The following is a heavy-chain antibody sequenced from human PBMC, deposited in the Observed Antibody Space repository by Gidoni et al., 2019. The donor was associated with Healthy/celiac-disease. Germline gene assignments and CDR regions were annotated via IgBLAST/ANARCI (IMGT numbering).Heavy chain of an antibody. D-gene: IGHD1-26*01. CDR3: ARVNSGSYSALDAFDI. CDR2: IIPILGIA. Sequence: QVQLVQSGAEVKKPGSSVKVSCKASGGTFSSYAISWVRQAPGQGLEWMGRIIPILGIANYAQKFQGRVTITADKSTSTAYMELSSLRSEDTAVYYCARVNSGSYSALDAFDIWGQGTMVTVSS. V-gene: IGHV1-69*04. J-gene: IGHJ3*02. CDR1: GGTFSSYA.